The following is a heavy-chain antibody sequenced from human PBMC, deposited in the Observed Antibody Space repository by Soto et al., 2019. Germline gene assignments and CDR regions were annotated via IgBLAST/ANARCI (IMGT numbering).Heavy chain of an antibody. CDR3: AKVPDLSDY. CDR1: GFTFRNYA. Sequence: GGSLRLSCAASGFTFRNYAMSWVRQAPGKGLEWVSDISAIGGSSYYADSVKGRFTISRDNSKNTVYLQMNSLRVDDTAVYYCAKVPDLSDYWGQGTLVTVSS. D-gene: IGHD2-21*01. V-gene: IGHV3-23*01. J-gene: IGHJ4*02. CDR2: ISAIGGSS.